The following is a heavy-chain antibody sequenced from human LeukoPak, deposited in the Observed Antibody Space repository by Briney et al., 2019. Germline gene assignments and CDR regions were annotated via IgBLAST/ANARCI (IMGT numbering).Heavy chain of an antibody. J-gene: IGHJ4*02. CDR2: TYYRSKRSF. V-gene: IGHV6-1*01. CDR1: GDSIFTNNVA. Sequence: LQTLSLTCAISGDSIFTNNVAWDWIRQSPSRGLEWVGRTYYRSKRSFDYAVSVKSRITINADTSKNQSSLQLSSVTPEDTAVYYCARGKYTSFDNWGQGTLVTVSS. D-gene: IGHD6-6*01. CDR3: ARGKYTSFDN.